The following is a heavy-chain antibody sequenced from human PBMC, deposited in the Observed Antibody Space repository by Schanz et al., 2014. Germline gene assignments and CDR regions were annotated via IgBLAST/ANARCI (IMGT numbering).Heavy chain of an antibody. CDR1: GYTLKNYG. Sequence: QVQLVQSGPELKRPGASVKVSCTASGYTLKNYGISWVRQAPGQGLEWMGRIIPILGIANYAQKFQGRVTNTADKSTSTAYMDLSSLRPEDTAVYYCARSNYYDNSDYYNSFDYWGQGTLVTVSS. CDR2: IIPILGIA. J-gene: IGHJ4*02. D-gene: IGHD3-22*01. CDR3: ARSNYYDNSDYYNSFDY. V-gene: IGHV1-69*04.